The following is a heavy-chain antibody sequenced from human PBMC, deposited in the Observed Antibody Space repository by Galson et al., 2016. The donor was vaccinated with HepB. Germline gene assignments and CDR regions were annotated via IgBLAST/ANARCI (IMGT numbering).Heavy chain of an antibody. V-gene: IGHV4-38-2*01. CDR1: RYSISSGYY. Sequence: ETLSLTCAVSRYSISSGYYWNWIRHPPEKGLEWIGTVSYSGSTHYNPSPQSRVTMSIDTSTNQFSLKLGSVTATDTAVYYCARAASSGAVSGVFDYWGQGTLVTVSS. CDR2: VSYSGST. CDR3: ARAASSGAVSGVFDY. D-gene: IGHD5/OR15-5a*01. J-gene: IGHJ4*02.